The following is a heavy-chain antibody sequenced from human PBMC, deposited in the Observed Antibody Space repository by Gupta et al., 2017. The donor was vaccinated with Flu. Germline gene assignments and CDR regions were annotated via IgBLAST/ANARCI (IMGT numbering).Heavy chain of an antibody. Sequence: SVSSNSAAWNWIRQSPSRGLEWLGRTYYRSKWYYNYAVSVKSRITINPDTSKNQFALQLNSVTPEETAMYYCARGDIGLDVWGQGTRVTVSS. D-gene: IGHD5-12*01. CDR1: SVSSNSAA. J-gene: IGHJ4*02. CDR2: TYYRSKWYY. V-gene: IGHV6-1*01. CDR3: ARGDIGLDV.